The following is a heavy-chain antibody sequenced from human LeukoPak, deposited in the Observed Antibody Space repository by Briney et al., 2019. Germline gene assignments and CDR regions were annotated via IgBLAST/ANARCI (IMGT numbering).Heavy chain of an antibody. CDR3: ARRDPGVVVPAAIPVFAFDI. D-gene: IGHD2-2*01. J-gene: IGHJ3*02. CDR2: IYYSGST. Sequence: SETLSLTCTLSAASISSGDYYWSWIRQPPGKGLEWIGYIYYSGSTYYNPSLKSRGTISVDTSKNQFSLNLSSVTAADTAVYYCARRDPGVVVPAAIPVFAFDIWGQGTMVTVSS. CDR1: AASISSGDYY. V-gene: IGHV4-30-4*02.